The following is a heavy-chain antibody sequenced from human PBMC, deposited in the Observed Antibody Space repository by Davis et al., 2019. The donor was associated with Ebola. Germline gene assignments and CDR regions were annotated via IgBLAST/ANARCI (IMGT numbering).Heavy chain of an antibody. CDR1: GFTFSSYW. V-gene: IGHV3-7*01. D-gene: IGHD2/OR15-2a*01. CDR3: ARDFYQAVGSSGFDA. CDR2: IKQDGSEK. J-gene: IGHJ4*01. Sequence: GESLKISCAASGFTFSSYWMSWVRQAPGKGLEWVANIKQDGSEKYYVDSVKGRFTISRDNAKNSLYLQLHSLRAEDTAIYYCARDFYQAVGSSGFDAWGQGTLVTVSS.